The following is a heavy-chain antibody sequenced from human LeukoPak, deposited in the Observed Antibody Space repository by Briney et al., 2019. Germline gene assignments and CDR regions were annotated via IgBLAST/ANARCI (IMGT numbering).Heavy chain of an antibody. D-gene: IGHD2-15*01. Sequence: GASVKVSCKASGGTFSSYAISWVRQAPGQGLEWMGRIIPILGIANYAQKFQGRVTITADKSTSTAYMELSSLRSEDTAVYYCARDLGGGTADYWGQGTLVTVSS. CDR3: ARDLGGGTADY. V-gene: IGHV1-69*04. CDR1: GGTFSSYA. J-gene: IGHJ4*02. CDR2: IIPILGIA.